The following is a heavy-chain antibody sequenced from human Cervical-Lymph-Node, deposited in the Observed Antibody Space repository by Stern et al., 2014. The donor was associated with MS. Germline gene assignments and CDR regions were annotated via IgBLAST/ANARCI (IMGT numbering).Heavy chain of an antibody. CDR1: GDSFSSQT. CDR2: IIPLVGIP. CDR3: ARSKGSGAVEWLYGMDV. Sequence: QVQLVQSGAEVRKPGSSVKVSCKASGDSFSSQTIIWGRQAPGQGLEWMGRIIPLVGIPNYAQKFQGRVTLSADRSTSTVYLELRSLRSDDTAMYFCARSKGSGAVEWLYGMDVWGQGTAVAVSS. V-gene: IGHV1-69*02. J-gene: IGHJ6*02. D-gene: IGHD2-8*01.